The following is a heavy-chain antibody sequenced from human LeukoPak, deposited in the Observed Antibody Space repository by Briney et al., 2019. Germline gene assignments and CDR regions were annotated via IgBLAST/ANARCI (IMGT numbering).Heavy chain of an antibody. CDR2: ISGTGAGT. Sequence: SGGSLRLSCAASGFSFGYYAMSWVRQAPGKGLEWVSAISGTGAGTYYADSVKGRLTVSRDNSKNTLWLQMNNVRAEDTAVYYCVIAGGSGNIRYYYMDVWGKGTTVTVSS. CDR3: VIAGGSGNIRYYYMDV. CDR1: GFSFGYYA. D-gene: IGHD3-16*01. J-gene: IGHJ6*03. V-gene: IGHV3-23*01.